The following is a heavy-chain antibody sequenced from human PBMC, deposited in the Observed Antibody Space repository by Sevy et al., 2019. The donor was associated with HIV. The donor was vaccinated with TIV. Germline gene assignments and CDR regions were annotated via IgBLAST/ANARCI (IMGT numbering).Heavy chain of an antibody. CDR1: GFTFSDYY. V-gene: IGHV3-11*06. Sequence: GGSLRLSCAASGFTFSDYYMSWIRQAPGKGLEWVSYISSSSSYTNYADSVKGRFTISRENAKNSLYLQMNSLRAEDTAVYYCARSSTYDYVWGSPCDYWGQGTLVTVSS. CDR2: ISSSSSYT. CDR3: ARSSTYDYVWGSPCDY. D-gene: IGHD3-16*01. J-gene: IGHJ4*02.